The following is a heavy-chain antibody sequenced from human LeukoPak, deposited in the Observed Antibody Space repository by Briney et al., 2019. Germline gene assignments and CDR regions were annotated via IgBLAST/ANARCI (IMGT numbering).Heavy chain of an antibody. CDR2: ISGSGGIT. D-gene: IGHD1/OR15-1a*01. CDR1: GFTFSSYA. CDR3: AKDRTHNGITGTIFDY. V-gene: IGHV3-23*01. Sequence: PGGSLRLSCAASGFTFSSYAMSWVRQAPGKGLEWVSVISGSGGITYYADSVKGRFSISRDNSQNTLFLQMNSLRAEDTAVYYCAKDRTHNGITGTIFDYWGQGTLVTVSS. J-gene: IGHJ4*02.